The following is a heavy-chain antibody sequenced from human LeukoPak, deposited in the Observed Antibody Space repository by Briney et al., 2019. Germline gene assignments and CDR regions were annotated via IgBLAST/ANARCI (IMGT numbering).Heavy chain of an antibody. Sequence: ASVKVSCKASGYTFTSYGISWVRQAPGQGREWMGWISAYNGNTNYAQKLQGRVTMTTDTSTSTAYMDLRSLRSDDTAVYYCARFLPQKWELPGTWFDPWGQGTLVTVSS. V-gene: IGHV1-18*01. CDR1: GYTFTSYG. CDR3: ARFLPQKWELPGTWFDP. D-gene: IGHD1-26*01. CDR2: ISAYNGNT. J-gene: IGHJ5*02.